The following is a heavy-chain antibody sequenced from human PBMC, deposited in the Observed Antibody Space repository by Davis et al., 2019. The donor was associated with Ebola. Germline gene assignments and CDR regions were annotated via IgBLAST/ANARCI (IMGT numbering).Heavy chain of an antibody. J-gene: IGHJ6*02. D-gene: IGHD1-26*01. CDR2: INPNSGGT. Sequence: ASVKVSCKASGYTFTGYYMHWVRQAPGQGLEWMGWINPNSGGTNYAQKLQGRVTMTTDTSTSTAYMELRSLRSDDTAVYYCARDLRSYYTYYYYGMDVWGQGTTVTVSS. V-gene: IGHV1-2*02. CDR3: ARDLRSYYTYYYYGMDV. CDR1: GYTFTGYY.